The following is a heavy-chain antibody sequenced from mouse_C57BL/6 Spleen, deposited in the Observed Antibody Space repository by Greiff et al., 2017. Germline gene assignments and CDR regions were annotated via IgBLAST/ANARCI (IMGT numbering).Heavy chain of an antibody. CDR2: ISDGGSYT. V-gene: IGHV5-4*01. D-gene: IGHD4-1*01. CDR1: GFTFSSYA. Sequence: EVKLEESGGGLVKPGGSLKLSCAASGFTFSSYAMSWVRQTPEKRLEWVATISDGGSYTYYPDNVKGRFTISRDNAKNNLYLQMSHLKSEDTAMYYCAREGPLGAMDYWGQGTSVTVSS. CDR3: AREGPLGAMDY. J-gene: IGHJ4*01.